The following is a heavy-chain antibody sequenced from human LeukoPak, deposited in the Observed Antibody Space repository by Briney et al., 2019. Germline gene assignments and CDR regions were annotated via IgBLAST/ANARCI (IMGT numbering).Heavy chain of an antibody. CDR2: ISDSGGST. V-gene: IGHV3-23*01. J-gene: IGHJ6*02. CDR1: GFAFSSYG. D-gene: IGHD1-7*01. CDR3: ARDGPLEVRPYWDYYYGMDV. Sequence: PGGSLRLSCAGSGFAFSSYGMSWVRQAPGKGLEWVAAISDSGGSTFYADSVKGRFTISRDNSKNTLYMQMNSLRAEDTAVYYCARDGPLEVRPYWDYYYGMDVWGQGTTVTVSS.